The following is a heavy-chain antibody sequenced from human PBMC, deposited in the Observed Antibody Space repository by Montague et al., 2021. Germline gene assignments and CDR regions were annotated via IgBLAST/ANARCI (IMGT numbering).Heavy chain of an antibody. D-gene: IGHD2-15*01. CDR2: IYYNGST. J-gene: IGHJ5*02. Sequence: TRSLTCTVSGGSTSSTSYYWGWIRQPPGKELEFIGVIYYNGSTYHNPSLKSRVTVSIDTSKNQFSLKLISVTAADTAVYFCARSLYCKGGSCYSGFDPWGQGTLVTVSS. CDR1: GGSTSSTSYY. CDR3: ARSLYCKGGSCYSGFDP. V-gene: IGHV4-39*01.